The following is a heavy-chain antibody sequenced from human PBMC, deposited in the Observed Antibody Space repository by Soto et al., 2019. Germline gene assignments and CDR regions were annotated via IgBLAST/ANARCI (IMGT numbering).Heavy chain of an antibody. Sequence: SETLSLTCTVSGGSISSGGYYWSWIRQHPGKGLEWIGYIYYSGSTNYNPSLKSRVTISVDTSKNQFSLKLSSVTAADTAVYYCARVYSSSGTPQGWFDPWGQGTLVTVSS. D-gene: IGHD6-13*01. V-gene: IGHV4-31*03. J-gene: IGHJ5*02. CDR3: ARVYSSSGTPQGWFDP. CDR1: GGSISSGGYY. CDR2: IYYSGST.